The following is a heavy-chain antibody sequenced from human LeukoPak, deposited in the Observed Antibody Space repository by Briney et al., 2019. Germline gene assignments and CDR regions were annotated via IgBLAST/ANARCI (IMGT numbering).Heavy chain of an antibody. D-gene: IGHD3-22*01. CDR3: ARGTAYNYDSSGSPRLFDY. CDR2: IYSGGST. V-gene: IGHV3-66*01. J-gene: IGHJ4*02. Sequence: GGSLRLSCAASGFTVSSNYMSWVRQAPGKGLEWVSVIYSGGSTYCADSVKGRFTISRDNSKNTLYLQMNSLRAEDTAVYYCARGTAYNYDSSGSPRLFDYWGQGTLVTVSS. CDR1: GFTVSSNY.